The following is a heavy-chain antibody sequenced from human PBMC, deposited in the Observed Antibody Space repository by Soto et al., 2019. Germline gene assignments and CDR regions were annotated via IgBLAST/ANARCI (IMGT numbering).Heavy chain of an antibody. Sequence: GGSLRLSCAASGFTFSSYSMNWVRQAPGKGLEWVSSISSSSSYIYYAASVKGRFTISRDNAKNSLYLQMNSLRAEDTAVYYCARDRAYGDYFDVGYWGQGTLVTVSS. J-gene: IGHJ4*02. CDR3: ARDRAYGDYFDVGY. CDR2: ISSSSSYI. D-gene: IGHD4-17*01. V-gene: IGHV3-21*01. CDR1: GFTFSSYS.